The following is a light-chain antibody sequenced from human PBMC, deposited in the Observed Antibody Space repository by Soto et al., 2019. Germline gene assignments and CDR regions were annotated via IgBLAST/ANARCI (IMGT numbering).Light chain of an antibody. CDR2: EVT. J-gene: IGLJ6*01. CDR1: SSDVGDYPY. Sequence: QSALTQPASVSGSPGQSITISCTGTSSDVGDYPYVSWYQQHPGKVPKLIIYEVTNRPSGVSGRFSGSKSENTASLTISGLQADDEADYYCSSYSRTNTLVFGSGTKVTVL. V-gene: IGLV2-14*01. CDR3: SSYSRTNTLV.